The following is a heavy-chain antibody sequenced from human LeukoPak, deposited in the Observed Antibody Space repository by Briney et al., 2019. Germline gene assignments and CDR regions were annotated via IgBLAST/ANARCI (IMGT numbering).Heavy chain of an antibody. CDR3: ASGPPTRYSYVY. CDR2: IHYSGNT. Sequence: SETLSLTCTVSGDSVRTSNYYWSWIRQPPGKGLEWIGYIHYSGNTNYNTSLKSRVTISVDTSKNQFSLKLSSVTAADTAVYYCASGPPTRYSYVYWGQGTLVTVSS. V-gene: IGHV4-61*01. D-gene: IGHD5-18*01. CDR1: GDSVRTSNYY. J-gene: IGHJ4*02.